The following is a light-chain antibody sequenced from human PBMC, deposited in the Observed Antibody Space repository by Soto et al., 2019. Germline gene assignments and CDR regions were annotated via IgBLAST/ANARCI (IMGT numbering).Light chain of an antibody. J-gene: IGKJ1*01. CDR2: DAS. Sequence: DIQMTQSPSTLSASVGDRVTITCRASQSISSWLAWYQQKPGKAPKLLIYDASSLESGVPSRFSGSGSGTEFTLTISSLQADDVATYYCQQYNSYSQTLGQGTKVDIK. V-gene: IGKV1-5*01. CDR3: QQYNSYSQT. CDR1: QSISSW.